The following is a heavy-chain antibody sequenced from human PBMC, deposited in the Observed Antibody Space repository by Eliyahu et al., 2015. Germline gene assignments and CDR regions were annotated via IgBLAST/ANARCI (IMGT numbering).Heavy chain of an antibody. Sequence: QVQLQESGPGLVQPSQTLSLTCTVSGGSIXSGGYYWSWIRQHPGKGLEWIGYIYYSGSSYYNPSLKSRGTISVDTSKNQFSLKLSSVTAADTAVYYCARADSRNYYYYGMDVWGQGTTVTVSS. J-gene: IGHJ6*02. V-gene: IGHV4-31*03. CDR2: IYYSGSS. D-gene: IGHD3-22*01. CDR3: ARADSRNYYYYGMDV. CDR1: GGSIXSGGYY.